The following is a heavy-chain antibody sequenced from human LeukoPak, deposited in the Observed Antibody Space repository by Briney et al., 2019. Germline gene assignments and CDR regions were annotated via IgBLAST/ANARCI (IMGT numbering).Heavy chain of an antibody. J-gene: IGHJ6*03. CDR3: AREGGGSSPQGYYYYYMDV. CDR2: IYHSGST. D-gene: IGHD6-6*01. V-gene: IGHV4-38-2*02. Sequence: SETLSLTCTVSGYSISSGYYWGWIRQPPGKGLEWIGSIYHSGSTYYNPSLKSRVTISVDTSKNQFSLKLSSVTAADTAVYYCAREGGGSSPQGYYYYYMDVWGKGTRSPSP. CDR1: GYSISSGYY.